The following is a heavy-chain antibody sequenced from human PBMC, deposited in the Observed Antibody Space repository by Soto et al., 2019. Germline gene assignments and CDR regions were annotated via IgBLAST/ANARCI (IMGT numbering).Heavy chain of an antibody. CDR1: GYTFTSYG. V-gene: IGHV1-18*01. CDR2: ISAYNGNT. CDR3: ARDNPNFYDSSGYIGPPYYYYGMDV. Sequence: GASAKVSCKASGYTFTSYGISWVRQAPGQGHERMGWISAYNGNTNYAQKLQGRVTMTTDTSTSTAYMELRSLRSDDTAVYYCARDNPNFYDSSGYIGPPYYYYGMDVWGQGTTVTVSS. J-gene: IGHJ6*02. D-gene: IGHD3-22*01.